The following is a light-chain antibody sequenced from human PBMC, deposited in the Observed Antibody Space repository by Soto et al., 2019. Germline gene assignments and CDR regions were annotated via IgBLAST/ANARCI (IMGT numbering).Light chain of an antibody. J-gene: IGLJ1*01. CDR2: DVT. CDR1: STNVGGYNF. V-gene: IGLV2-11*01. Sequence: QSALTQPRSVSGSPGQSVTISCTGTSTNVGGYNFVSWYQHHPGKAPKLIIYDVTKRPSGVPDRFSGSKSAFTASLTISGLQAEDEAVYHCCSYAGSYTFYIFGTGTKVTV. CDR3: CSYAGSYTFYI.